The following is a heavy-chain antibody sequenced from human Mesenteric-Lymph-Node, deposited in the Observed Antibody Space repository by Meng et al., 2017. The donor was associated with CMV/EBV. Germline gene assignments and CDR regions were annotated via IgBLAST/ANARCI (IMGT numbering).Heavy chain of an antibody. V-gene: IGHV3-30*02. D-gene: IGHD1-7*01. J-gene: IGHJ4*02. CDR3: AKEGLTGTNGDY. CDR1: GFTFSRYG. CDR2: IRYDGSNK. Sequence: GESLKISCAASGFTFSRYGIHWVRQAPGKGLEWVTFIRYDGSNKYYADYVKGRFTISRDNSKNTVYLQMNSLRGEDTAVYYCAKEGLTGTNGDYWGQGTLVTVSS.